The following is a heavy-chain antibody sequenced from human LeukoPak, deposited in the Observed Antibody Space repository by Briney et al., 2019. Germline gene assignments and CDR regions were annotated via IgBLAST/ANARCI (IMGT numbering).Heavy chain of an antibody. CDR3: ARGSGSGSPKGSYYYYGMDV. J-gene: IGHJ6*04. D-gene: IGHD3-10*01. V-gene: IGHV4-61*02. CDR2: IYTSGST. CDR1: GGSISSGSYY. Sequence: SQTLSLTCTVSGGSISSGSYYWSWIRQPAGKELEWIGRIYTSGSTNYNPSLKSRVTISVDTSKNQFSLKLSSVTAADTAVYYCARGSGSGSPKGSYYYYGMDVWGKGTTVTVSS.